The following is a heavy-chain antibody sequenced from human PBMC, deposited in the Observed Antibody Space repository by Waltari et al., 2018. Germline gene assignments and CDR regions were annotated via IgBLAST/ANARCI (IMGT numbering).Heavy chain of an antibody. CDR2: IRNQAYGAAT. D-gene: IGHD3-16*01. CDR3: SRVKSWGAGDY. Sequence: EVQLMESGGTLVQPGRYLRLSCTNKGLSFVNYDMSWFRQAPGKGLDWVGFIRNQAYGAATEYAASVKDRFASSRDDSKGIAYLQMNNLKIEDTAMYYCSRVKSWGAGDYWGQGTLVTVSS. J-gene: IGHJ4*02. V-gene: IGHV3-49*03. CDR1: GLSFVNYD.